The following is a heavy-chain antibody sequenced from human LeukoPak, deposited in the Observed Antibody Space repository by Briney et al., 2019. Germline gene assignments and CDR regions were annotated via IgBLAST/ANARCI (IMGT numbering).Heavy chain of an antibody. D-gene: IGHD6-19*01. J-gene: IGHJ2*01. CDR1: GFTFSSYA. Sequence: GGSLRLSCAASGFTFSSYAMSWVRQAPGKRLEWVSAISGSGGSTYYADSVKGRFTISRDNSKNTLYLQMNSLRAEDTAVYYCAKDRLSSSGWKTRYWYFDLWGRGTLVTVSS. CDR2: ISGSGGST. CDR3: AKDRLSSSGWKTRYWYFDL. V-gene: IGHV3-23*01.